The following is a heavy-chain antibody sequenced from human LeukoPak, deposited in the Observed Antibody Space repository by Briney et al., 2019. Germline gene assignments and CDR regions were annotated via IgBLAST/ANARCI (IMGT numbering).Heavy chain of an antibody. CDR2: INPSGGST. CDR3: ARGRATMVVTPDDAFDI. D-gene: IGHD4-23*01. J-gene: IGHJ3*02. V-gene: IGHV1-46*01. Sequence: ASVKVSCKASGYTFTGYYMHWVRQAPGRGLEWMGIINPSGGSTSYAQKFQGRVTMTRDTSTSTVYMELSSLRSKDTAVYYCARGRATMVVTPDDAFDIWGQGTMVTVSS. CDR1: GYTFTGYY.